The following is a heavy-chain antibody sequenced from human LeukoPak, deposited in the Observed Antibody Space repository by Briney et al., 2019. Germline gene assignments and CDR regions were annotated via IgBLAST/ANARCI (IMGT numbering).Heavy chain of an antibody. CDR3: ARAPSYYDIGRFDP. V-gene: IGHV3-48*03. CDR2: ISSSGSTI. J-gene: IGHJ5*02. Sequence: PGGSLRLSCAASGLTFSSYEMNWVRQAPGKGLEWVSYISSSGSTIYYADSVKGRFTISRDNAKNSLYLQMNSLRAEDTAVYYCARAPSYYDIGRFDPWGQGTLVTVSS. D-gene: IGHD3-22*01. CDR1: GLTFSSYE.